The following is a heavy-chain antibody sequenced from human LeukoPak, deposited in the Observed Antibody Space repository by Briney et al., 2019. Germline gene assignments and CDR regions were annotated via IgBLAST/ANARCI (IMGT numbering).Heavy chain of an antibody. Sequence: TGGSLRLSCAASGFTFSSYAMHWVRQAPGKGLEWVAVISYDGSNKYYADSVKGRFTISRDNSKNTLYLQMNSLRAEDTAVYYCARGQCSGGSCLGNWFDPWGQGTLVTVSS. CDR2: ISYDGSNK. D-gene: IGHD2-15*01. CDR3: ARGQCSGGSCLGNWFDP. V-gene: IGHV3-30*04. CDR1: GFTFSSYA. J-gene: IGHJ5*02.